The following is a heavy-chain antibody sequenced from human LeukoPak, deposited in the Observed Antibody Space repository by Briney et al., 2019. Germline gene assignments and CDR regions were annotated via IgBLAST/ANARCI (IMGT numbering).Heavy chain of an antibody. CDR3: ARDRASGWKDAFDI. Sequence: PGGSLRLSCAASGFTFSSYSMNWVRQAPGEGLEWVSYISSSSSTIYYADSVKGRFTISRDNAKNSLYLQMNSLRAEDTAVYYCARDRASGWKDAFDIWGQGTMVTVSS. CDR1: GFTFSSYS. J-gene: IGHJ3*02. V-gene: IGHV3-48*04. CDR2: ISSSSSTI. D-gene: IGHD6-25*01.